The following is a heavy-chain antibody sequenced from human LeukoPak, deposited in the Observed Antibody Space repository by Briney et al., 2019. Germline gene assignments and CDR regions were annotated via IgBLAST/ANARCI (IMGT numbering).Heavy chain of an antibody. CDR1: GFTFSDYD. J-gene: IGHJ4*02. D-gene: IGHD3-10*01. CDR3: AKDGWYYGSGSYFDS. Sequence: PGGSLRLSCAASGFTFSDYDMNWIRQAPGKGLEWVSYISSSGSTIYYADSVKGRFTISRDNSKSTLYLQMNSLRPEDTAVYYCAKDGWYYGSGSYFDSWGQGTLVTVSS. CDR2: ISSSGSTI. V-gene: IGHV3-11*04.